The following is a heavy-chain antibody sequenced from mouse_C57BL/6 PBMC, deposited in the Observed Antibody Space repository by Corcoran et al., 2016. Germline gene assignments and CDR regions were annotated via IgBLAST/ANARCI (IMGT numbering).Heavy chain of an antibody. CDR3: AIAELYYCAISY. Sequence: QVQRQKSGPELVKPGASVKLSCRASGYTFKSYDINRGKQRPGQGLEWIGWIYPRDGSTKYNEQFKGKDTLTVDTSSSTAYMELHSLTSEDSAVYFCAIAELYYCAISYCGQGTSVTVPS. CDR1: GYTFKSYD. D-gene: IGHD2-13*01. J-gene: IGHJ4*01. CDR2: IYPRDGST. V-gene: IGHV1-85*01.